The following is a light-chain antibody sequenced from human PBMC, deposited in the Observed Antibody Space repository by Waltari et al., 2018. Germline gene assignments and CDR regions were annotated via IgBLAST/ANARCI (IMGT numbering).Light chain of an antibody. CDR2: GAS. J-gene: IGKJ4*01. Sequence: ELVVTQSPGTLSLSPGESATLACRTSESTSRSSLASYQQKPGQAPRLLIYGASSRATGIPDRFSGSGSGTDFTLTISRLEPEDFAMYYCQQYGSFFGGGTKVEIK. CDR1: ESTSRSS. V-gene: IGKV3-20*01. CDR3: QQYGSF.